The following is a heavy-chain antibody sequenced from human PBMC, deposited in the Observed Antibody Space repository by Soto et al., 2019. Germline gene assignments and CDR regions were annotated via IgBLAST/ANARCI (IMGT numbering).Heavy chain of an antibody. CDR3: AKGGAAARLPYYYYMDV. V-gene: IGHV3-9*01. CDR2: ISWNSGSI. Sequence: EVQLVESGGGLVQPGRSLRLSCAASGFTFDDYAMHWVRQAPGKGLEWVSGISWNSGSIGYADSVKGRFTISRDNAKNSLYLQMNSLRAEDTALYYCAKGGAAARLPYYYYMDVWGKGTTVTVSS. D-gene: IGHD6-6*01. CDR1: GFTFDDYA. J-gene: IGHJ6*03.